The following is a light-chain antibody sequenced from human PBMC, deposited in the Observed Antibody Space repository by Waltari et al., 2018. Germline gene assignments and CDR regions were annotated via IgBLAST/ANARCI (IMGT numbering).Light chain of an antibody. CDR1: SSDVGGYNY. J-gene: IGLJ2*01. CDR2: DVT. Sequence: QSALTQPPSASGSPGQSVTFSCTGTSSDVGGYNYVSWYQQHPGKAPKLMIYDVTKRPSEVPDRFSGSKSGNTASLTISGLQAEDEADYYCSSYAGNNDVLYGGGTKLTVL. V-gene: IGLV2-8*01. CDR3: SSYAGNNDVL.